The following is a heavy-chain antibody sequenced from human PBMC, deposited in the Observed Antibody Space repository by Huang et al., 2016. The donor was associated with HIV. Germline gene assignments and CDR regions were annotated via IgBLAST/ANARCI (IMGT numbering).Heavy chain of an antibody. Sequence: VESGGRLVQPGGSIRLSCVGSTFRFGAYWMSWGRQSPGKGLEWVANNKQDESEKYYVDSVKGRFNISRDNAKKVLFLEMNNVRVEDTATYYCATKTAAMDIWGQGTTVTVS. CDR1: TFRFGAYW. CDR2: NKQDESEK. J-gene: IGHJ6*02. D-gene: IGHD1-7*01. CDR3: ATKTAAMDI. V-gene: IGHV3-7*01.